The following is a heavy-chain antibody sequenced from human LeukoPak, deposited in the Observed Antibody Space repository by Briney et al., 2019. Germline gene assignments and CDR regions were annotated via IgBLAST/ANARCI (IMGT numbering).Heavy chain of an antibody. CDR2: IYSGGST. D-gene: IGHD6-13*01. J-gene: IGHJ6*02. Sequence: GGSLRLSCAASGFTVSSNYMSWVRQAPGKGLEWVSVIYSGGSTYYADSVKGRFTISRDNSKNTLYLQMSSLRAEDTAVYYCAREGIAAAGTRRYYYYGMDVWGQGTTVTVSS. CDR3: AREGIAAAGTRRYYYYGMDV. CDR1: GFTVSSNY. V-gene: IGHV3-66*01.